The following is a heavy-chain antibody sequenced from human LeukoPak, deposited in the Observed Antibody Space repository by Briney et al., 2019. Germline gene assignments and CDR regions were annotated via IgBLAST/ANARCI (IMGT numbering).Heavy chain of an antibody. D-gene: IGHD5-24*01. CDR1: GFTFGDYA. J-gene: IGHJ4*02. CDR2: IRSKAYGGTT. CDR3: ATEFYSNGYNY. V-gene: IGHV3-49*03. Sequence: PGRSLRLSCTASGFTFGDYAMSWFRQAPGKGLEWVGFIRSKAYGGTTEYAASVKGRFTVSRDDSKNTVCLQMNSLKTEDSAVYFCATEFYSNGYNYWGRGTLVTVSS.